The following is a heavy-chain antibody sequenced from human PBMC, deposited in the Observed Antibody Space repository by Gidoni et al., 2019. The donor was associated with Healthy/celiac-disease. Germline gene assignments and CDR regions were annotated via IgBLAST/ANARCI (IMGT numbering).Heavy chain of an antibody. CDR2: IIPIFGTA. Sequence: QVQLVQSGAAVKKPGSSVKVSCKASGGTFSSYAISWVRQAPGQGLAWMGGIIPIFGTANYAQKFQGRVTITADESTSTAYMELSSLGSEDTAVYYCARGMGALYSVYWYFDLWGRGTLVTVSS. CDR1: GGTFSSYA. CDR3: ARGMGALYSVYWYFDL. V-gene: IGHV1-69*01. J-gene: IGHJ2*01. D-gene: IGHD1-26*01.